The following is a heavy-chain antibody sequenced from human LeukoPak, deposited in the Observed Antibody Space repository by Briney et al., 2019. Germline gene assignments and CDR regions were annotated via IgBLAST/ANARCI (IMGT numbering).Heavy chain of an antibody. V-gene: IGHV4-34*01. J-gene: IGHJ5*02. CDR2: INHSGST. CDR3: ARGGYDFWSGYYRYNWFDP. Sequence: SETLSLTCAVYGGSFSGYYWSWIRQPPGKGLEWIGEINHSGSTNYNPSLKSRVTISVDTSKNQFSLKLSPVTAADTAVYYCARGGYDFWSGYYRYNWFDPWGQGTLVTVSS. D-gene: IGHD3-3*01. CDR1: GGSFSGYY.